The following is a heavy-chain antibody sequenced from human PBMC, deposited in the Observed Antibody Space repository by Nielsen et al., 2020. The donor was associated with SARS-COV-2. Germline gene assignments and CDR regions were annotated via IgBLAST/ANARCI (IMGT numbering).Heavy chain of an antibody. V-gene: IGHV3-11*04. CDR3: ARDSSGTYRRVDY. Sequence: GGSLRLSCAASGFIFSEYYMGWIRQAPGKGLEWVSYISSSGSTIYYADSVRGRFTISRDNAKNSLYLQMDSLRAEDTALYYCARDSSGTYRRVDYWGQGTLVTVSS. J-gene: IGHJ4*02. CDR1: GFIFSEYY. CDR2: ISSSGSTI. D-gene: IGHD3-22*01.